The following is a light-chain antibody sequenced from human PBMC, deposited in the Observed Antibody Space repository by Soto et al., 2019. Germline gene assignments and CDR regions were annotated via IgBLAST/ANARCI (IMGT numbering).Light chain of an antibody. V-gene: IGLV2-14*03. CDR3: SSYTSTTTWV. J-gene: IGLJ3*02. CDR1: NSDVGAYPY. Sequence: QSALTQPASVSGSPGQSITISCTGTNSDVGAYPYVSWYQQHPGNAPKLLIYEVADRPSGVSDRFSGSKSGNTASLTISALQAEDEAVYYCSSYTSTTTWVFGGGTQLTVL. CDR2: EVA.